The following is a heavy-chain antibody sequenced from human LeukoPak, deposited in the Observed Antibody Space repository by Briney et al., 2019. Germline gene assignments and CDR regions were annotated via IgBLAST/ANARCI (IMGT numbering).Heavy chain of an antibody. D-gene: IGHD3-22*01. CDR3: ARDQGYYDSSGYPFDY. Sequence: GGSLRLSCAASGFTFSSYAMHWVRQAPGKGLEWVAVISYDGSNKYYADSVKGRFTISRDNSKNTLYLQMNSLRAEDTAVYYCARDQGYYDSSGYPFDYWGQGTLVTVSS. CDR1: GFTFSSYA. V-gene: IGHV3-30-3*01. J-gene: IGHJ4*02. CDR2: ISYDGSNK.